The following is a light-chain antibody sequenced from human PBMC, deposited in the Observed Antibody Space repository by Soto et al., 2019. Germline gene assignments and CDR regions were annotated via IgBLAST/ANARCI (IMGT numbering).Light chain of an antibody. V-gene: IGKV3-15*01. CDR1: QSVRRN. CDR3: LQDYGDSWT. Sequence: EILMTQSPATLSVSPGERATLSCRASQSVRRNLAWYQKKPGQAPRLLIYGASTRATGIPARLSGSGYGTELTITISSMKNEDFESYYCLQDYGDSWTFGQGTKVDIK. J-gene: IGKJ1*01. CDR2: GAS.